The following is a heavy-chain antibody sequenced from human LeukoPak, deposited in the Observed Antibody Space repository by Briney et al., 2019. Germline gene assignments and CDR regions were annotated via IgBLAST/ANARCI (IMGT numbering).Heavy chain of an antibody. CDR1: GGSISSSSYY. CDR2: IYYSGST. J-gene: IGHJ5*02. CDR3: ARPEDYGVNWFDP. D-gene: IGHD4-17*01. Sequence: SGTLSLTCTVSGGSISSSSYYWGWIRQPPGKGLEWIGSIYYSGSTYYNPSLKSRVTISVDTSKDQFSLKLSSVSAADTSVYYCARPEDYGVNWFDPWGQGTLVTVSS. V-gene: IGHV4-39*01.